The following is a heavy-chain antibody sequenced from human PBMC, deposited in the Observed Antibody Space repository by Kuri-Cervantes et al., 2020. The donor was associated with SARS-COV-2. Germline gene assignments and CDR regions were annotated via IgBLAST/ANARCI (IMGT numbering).Heavy chain of an antibody. CDR2: ISWNSGSI. Sequence: SLKISCAASGFTFDDYAMHWVRQAPGKGLEWVSGISWNSGSIGYADSVKGRFTISRDNAKNSLYLQMNSLRAGDTAVYYCARDLGGPRFGGMDVWGQGTTVTVSS. D-gene: IGHD3-16*01. V-gene: IGHV3-9*01. CDR1: GFTFDDYA. J-gene: IGHJ6*02. CDR3: ARDLGGPRFGGMDV.